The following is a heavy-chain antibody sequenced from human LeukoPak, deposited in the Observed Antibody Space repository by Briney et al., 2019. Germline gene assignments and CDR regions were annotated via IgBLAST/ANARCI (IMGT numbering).Heavy chain of an antibody. CDR3: ARERGNYDSSGNFDY. CDR1: GGTFSSYA. V-gene: IGHV1-69*05. CDR2: IIPIFGTA. J-gene: IGHJ4*02. Sequence: SVKVSCKASGGTFSSYAISWVRQAPGQGLEWMGRIIPIFGTANYAQKFQGRVTITTEESTSTAYMELSSLRSEDTAVYYCARERGNYDSSGNFDYWGQGTLVTVSS. D-gene: IGHD3-22*01.